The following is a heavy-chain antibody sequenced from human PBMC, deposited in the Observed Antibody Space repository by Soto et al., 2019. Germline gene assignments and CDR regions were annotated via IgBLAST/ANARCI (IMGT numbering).Heavy chain of an antibody. V-gene: IGHV3-30-3*01. J-gene: IGHJ4*02. CDR3: ARARDVLRYFDWLLPVDY. D-gene: IGHD3-9*01. CDR2: ISYDGSNK. CDR1: GFTFSSYA. Sequence: QVQLVESGGGVVQPGRSLRLSCAASGFTFSSYAMHWVRQAPGKGLEWVAVISYDGSNKYYADSVKGRFTISRDNSKNTLYLPMNSLRAEDTAVYYCARARDVLRYFDWLLPVDYWGQGTLVTVSS.